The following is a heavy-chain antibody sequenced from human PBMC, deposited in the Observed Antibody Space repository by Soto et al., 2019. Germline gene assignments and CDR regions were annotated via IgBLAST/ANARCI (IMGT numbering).Heavy chain of an antibody. CDR2: ISGSGGST. Sequence: GESLKISCAASGFTFSSYAMSWVRQAPGKGLEWVSAISGSGGSTYYADSVKGRFTISRDNSKNTLYLQMNSLRAEDTAVYYCAKVRSGPLDYWGQGTLVTVSS. V-gene: IGHV3-23*01. CDR1: GFTFSSYA. CDR3: AKVRSGPLDY. J-gene: IGHJ4*02. D-gene: IGHD6-19*01.